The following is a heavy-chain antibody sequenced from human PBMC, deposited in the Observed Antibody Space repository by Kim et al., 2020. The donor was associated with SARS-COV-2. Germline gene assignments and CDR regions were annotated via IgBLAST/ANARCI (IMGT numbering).Heavy chain of an antibody. CDR3: ATHVTTVTTALDY. D-gene: IGHD4-17*01. J-gene: IGHJ4*02. V-gene: IGHV3-23*01. CDR2: ISGSYGST. Sequence: GGSLRLSCAASGFTFSNYAMSWVRQAPGKGLEWVSLISGSYGSTYYADSMKGRFTISRDNSKNTLYLQMNSLRAGDTAIYFCATHVTTVTTALDYWGQGTLVTVSS. CDR1: GFTFSNYA.